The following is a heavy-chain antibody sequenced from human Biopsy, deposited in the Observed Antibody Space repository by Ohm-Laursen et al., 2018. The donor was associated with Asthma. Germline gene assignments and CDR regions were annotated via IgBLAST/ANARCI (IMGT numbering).Heavy chain of an antibody. D-gene: IGHD3-9*01. CDR2: IYYSGST. CDR3: ARVPHYDILTGFTLRYYYGMDV. CDR1: GGSISSGGYS. Sequence: SQTLSFTCAVSGGSISSGGYSWSWIRQPPGKGLEWIGYIYYSGSTYYNPSLKSRVTISVDTSKNQFPLKLSSVTAADTAVYYCARVPHYDILTGFTLRYYYGMDVWGQGTTVTVSS. J-gene: IGHJ6*02. V-gene: IGHV4-31*11.